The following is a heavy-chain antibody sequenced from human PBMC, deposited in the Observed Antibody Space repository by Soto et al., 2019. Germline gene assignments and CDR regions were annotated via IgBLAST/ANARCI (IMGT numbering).Heavy chain of an antibody. J-gene: IGHJ6*02. V-gene: IGHV1-3*05. Sequence: QVQLVQSGAEEKKPGASVKVSCKASGYTFTSYAMHWVRQAPGQRLEWMGWVNAGNGNTKYSQRFQGRVTITRDTSASTAYMELSSLSSEDTAVYYCASTFQYCSGGSCYYAMDVWGQGTTVTVSS. CDR3: ASTFQYCSGGSCYYAMDV. D-gene: IGHD2-15*01. CDR1: GYTFTSYA. CDR2: VNAGNGNT.